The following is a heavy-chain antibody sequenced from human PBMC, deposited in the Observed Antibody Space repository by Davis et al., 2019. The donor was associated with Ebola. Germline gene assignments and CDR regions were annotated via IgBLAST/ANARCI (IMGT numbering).Heavy chain of an antibody. CDR1: GFTFSSYA. D-gene: IGHD5-18*01. J-gene: IGHJ4*02. CDR3: ATYSYGSG. CDR2: ISYDGSNK. Sequence: GESLKISCAASGFTFSSYAMSWVRQAPGKGLEWVAVISYDGSNKYYADSVKGRFTIFRDNSKNTLYLQMNSLRAEDTAVYYCATYSYGSGWGQGTLVTVSS. V-gene: IGHV3-30-3*01.